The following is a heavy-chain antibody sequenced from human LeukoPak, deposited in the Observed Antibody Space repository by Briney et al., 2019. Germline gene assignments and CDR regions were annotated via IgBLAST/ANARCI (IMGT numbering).Heavy chain of an antibody. CDR1: VGTFSSYA. CDR2: IIPIFGTT. V-gene: IGHV1-69*13. Sequence: VKVSCKASVGTFSSYAISWVRQAAGQGLEWMGGIIPIFGTTNYAQKSQGGVTITADESTSPAYMRLSSLRPQDTAVYYCASRTYTYDSSGYYRRNYYFDYWGQGTLVTVSS. D-gene: IGHD3-22*01. CDR3: ASRTYTYDSSGYYRRNYYFDY. J-gene: IGHJ4*02.